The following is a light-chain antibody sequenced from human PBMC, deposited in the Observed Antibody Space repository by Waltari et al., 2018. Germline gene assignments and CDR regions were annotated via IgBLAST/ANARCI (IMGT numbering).Light chain of an antibody. V-gene: IGKV4-1*01. CDR2: WAS. Sequence: DIVMTQSPDPLAVSLGERAPINCKSNQSLLYSSNNKNYLAWYQQKAGQPPKLLTYWASTREYGVPDRFSASGSGTDFTLTISSLQAEDVAVYYCQQYYTSPYTFGQGTKLEIK. CDR1: QSLLYSSNNKNY. CDR3: QQYYTSPYT. J-gene: IGKJ2*01.